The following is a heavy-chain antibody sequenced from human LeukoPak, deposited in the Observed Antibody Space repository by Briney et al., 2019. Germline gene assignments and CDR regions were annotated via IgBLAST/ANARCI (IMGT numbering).Heavy chain of an antibody. CDR2: IKEDGSEK. V-gene: IGHV3-7*01. CDR3: ARDRSPTSSSTWYDAFDI. J-gene: IGHJ3*02. D-gene: IGHD6-13*01. CDR1: GFTFSGYW. Sequence: GGSLRLSCAASGFTFSGYWMTWVRQAPGKGLEWVANIKEDGSEKYYVDSVKGRFTISRDNAKNSLYLQMNSLRAEDTAVYYCARDRSPTSSSTWYDAFDIWGQGTKVTVSS.